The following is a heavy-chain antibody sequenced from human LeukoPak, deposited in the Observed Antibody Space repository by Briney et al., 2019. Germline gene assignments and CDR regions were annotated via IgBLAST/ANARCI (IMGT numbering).Heavy chain of an antibody. CDR1: GFTFSDYS. D-gene: IGHD2-2*01. CDR3: ARGPDIVVVPAASWADY. CDR2: IGIDSGNT. Sequence: GGSLRLSCAASGFTFSDYSMNWVRQAPGKGLEWISYIGIDSGNTNYADSVKGRFTISGDKAKNSLYLQMNSLRVEDTAVYYCARGPDIVVVPAASWADYWGQGTLVTVSS. V-gene: IGHV3-48*01. J-gene: IGHJ4*02.